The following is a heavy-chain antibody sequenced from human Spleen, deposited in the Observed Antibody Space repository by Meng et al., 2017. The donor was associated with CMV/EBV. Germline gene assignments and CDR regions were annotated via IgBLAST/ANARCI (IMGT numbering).Heavy chain of an antibody. CDR2: INHSGST. J-gene: IGHJ4*02. D-gene: IGHD1-26*01. CDR3: ARVIVGAYHYYFDY. Sequence: CAVYGGSFSGYYWSWIRQPPGKGLEWIGEINHSGSTNYNPSLKSRVTISVDTSKNQFSLKLSSVTAADTAVYYCARVIVGAYHYYFDYWGQGTLVTVSS. V-gene: IGHV4-34*01. CDR1: GGSFSGYY.